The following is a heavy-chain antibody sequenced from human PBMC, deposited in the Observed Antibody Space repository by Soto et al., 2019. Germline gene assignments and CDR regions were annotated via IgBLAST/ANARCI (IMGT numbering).Heavy chain of an antibody. J-gene: IGHJ4*02. CDR1: GFTFSKFT. D-gene: IGHD4-4*01. V-gene: IGHV3-30-3*01. CDR2: ISFDGTTK. CDR3: ARDDYSNLFDY. Sequence: GGSLRLSCAASGFTFSKFTMHWVRQAPGKGLEWVAVISFDGTTKFYADSVKGRFTISRDNSKNMVWLQMSSLRTEDTAVYYCARDDYSNLFDYWGQGTRVTVSS.